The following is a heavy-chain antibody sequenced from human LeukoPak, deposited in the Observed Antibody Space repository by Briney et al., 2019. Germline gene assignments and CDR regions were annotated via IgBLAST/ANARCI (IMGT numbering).Heavy chain of an antibody. Sequence: GGSLRLSCAASGFTFSSHWMSWVRQAPGKGLEWVANIKGDGSAKDYVDSVKGRFTISRDNAKNSLYLQMNSLRAEDTAVYYYARDWSDAYQVSIDYWGQGTLVTVSS. CDR1: GFTFSSHW. J-gene: IGHJ4*02. V-gene: IGHV3-7*01. CDR2: IKGDGSAK. CDR3: ARDWSDAYQVSIDY. D-gene: IGHD2-2*01.